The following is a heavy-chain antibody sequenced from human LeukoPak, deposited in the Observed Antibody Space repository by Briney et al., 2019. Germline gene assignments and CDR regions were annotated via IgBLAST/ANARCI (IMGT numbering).Heavy chain of an antibody. CDR2: ISWDGGST. Sequence: PGGSLRLSCAASGFTFADYAMHWVRQAPGKGLEWVSLISWDGGSTYYADSVKGRFTISRDNSKNSLYLQMNSLRAEDTALYYCAKDYVGIAAAGHIDYWGQGTLVTVSS. CDR1: GFTFADYA. V-gene: IGHV3-43D*04. D-gene: IGHD6-13*01. J-gene: IGHJ4*02. CDR3: AKDYVGIAAAGHIDY.